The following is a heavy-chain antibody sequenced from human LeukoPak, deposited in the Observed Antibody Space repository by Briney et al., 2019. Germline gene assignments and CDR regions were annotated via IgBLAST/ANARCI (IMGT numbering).Heavy chain of an antibody. CDR2: IYSSGNT. CDR3: ARDGGIASSGLYYYYGMDV. D-gene: IGHD6-13*01. Sequence: SETLSLTCTISGGPISGYYWSWIRQPARQALEWIGRIYSSGNTIYNPSLESRVTMSVDTSNSQFSLKLSSVTAADTAVYYCARDGGIASSGLYYYYGMDVWGQGTAVTVSS. J-gene: IGHJ6*02. CDR1: GGPISGYY. V-gene: IGHV4-4*07.